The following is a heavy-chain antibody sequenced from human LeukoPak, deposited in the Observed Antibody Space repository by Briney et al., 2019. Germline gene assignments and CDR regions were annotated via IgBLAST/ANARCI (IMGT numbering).Heavy chain of an antibody. D-gene: IGHD6-13*01. CDR2: IYHTEST. Sequence: SETLSLTCAVPGGSISSSNWWSWVRQPPGKGLEWIGEIYHTESTNYNPSLKSRVIISIDKSKNQFSLKLSSVTAADTAVYYCARKQLGSYFDYWGQGTLVAVSS. V-gene: IGHV4-4*02. CDR3: ARKQLGSYFDY. CDR1: GGSISSSNW. J-gene: IGHJ4*02.